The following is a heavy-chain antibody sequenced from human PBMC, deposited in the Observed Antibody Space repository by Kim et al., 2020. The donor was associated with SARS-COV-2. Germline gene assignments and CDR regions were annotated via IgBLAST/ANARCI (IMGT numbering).Heavy chain of an antibody. CDR3: ARVVDTAMVYYYYGMDV. CDR2: ISSSSSTI. CDR1: GFTFSSYS. D-gene: IGHD5-18*01. V-gene: IGHV3-48*02. J-gene: IGHJ6*02. Sequence: GGSLRLSCAASGFTFSSYSMNWVRQAPGKGLEWVSYISSSSSTIYYADSVKGRFTISRDNAKNSLYLQMNSLRDEDTAVYYCARVVDTAMVYYYYGMDVWGQGTTVTVSS.